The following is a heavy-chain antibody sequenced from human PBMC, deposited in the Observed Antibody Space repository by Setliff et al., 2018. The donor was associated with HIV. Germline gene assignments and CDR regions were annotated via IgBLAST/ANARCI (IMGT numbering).Heavy chain of an antibody. CDR1: GGSFSGYY. J-gene: IGHJ4*02. CDR2: INHRGST. D-gene: IGHD5-12*01. V-gene: IGHV4-34*01. Sequence: PSETLSLTCAVYGGSFSGYYWSWIRQLPGKGLEWIGEINHRGSTNCNPSLKSRVSISVDTSKNQFSLKLSSVTAADTAVYYCATLKMATIYRDFDYWGQGTLVTVSS. CDR3: ATLKMATIYRDFDY.